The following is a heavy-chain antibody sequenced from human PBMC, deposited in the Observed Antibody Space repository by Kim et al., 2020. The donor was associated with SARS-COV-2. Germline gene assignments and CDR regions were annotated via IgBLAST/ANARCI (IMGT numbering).Heavy chain of an antibody. V-gene: IGHV1-69*01. Sequence: QGRVTITADESTSTAYMELSSLRSEDTAVYYCARDDGVYSYGYRGYGMDVWGQGTTVTVSS. D-gene: IGHD5-18*01. J-gene: IGHJ6*02. CDR3: ARDDGVYSYGYRGYGMDV.